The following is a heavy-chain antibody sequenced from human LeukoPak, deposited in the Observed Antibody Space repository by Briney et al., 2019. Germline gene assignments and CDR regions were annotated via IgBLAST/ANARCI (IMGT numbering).Heavy chain of an antibody. CDR2: IRGDGGKK. J-gene: IGHJ4*02. Sequence: GGSLRLSCAASGFTFSTYWMSWVRQAPGKGLEWVANIRGDGGKKNYVDSVRGRFTISRDNAKNSLYLRMNSLRAEDTAVYYCARDWGGEGRPTDYWGQGALVTVSS. V-gene: IGHV3-7*01. D-gene: IGHD3-16*01. CDR3: ARDWGGEGRPTDY. CDR1: GFTFSTYW.